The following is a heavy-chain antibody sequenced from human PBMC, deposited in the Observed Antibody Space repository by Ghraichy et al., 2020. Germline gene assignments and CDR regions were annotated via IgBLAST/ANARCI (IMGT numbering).Heavy chain of an antibody. CDR1: GGSISSYY. V-gene: IGHV4-4*07. CDR3: ARSPKYSSGWYLVY. J-gene: IGHJ4*02. D-gene: IGHD6-19*01. CDR2: IYTSGST. Sequence: SQTLSLTCTVSGGSISSYYWSWIRQPAGKGLEWIGRIYTSGSTNYNPSLKSRVTMSVDTSKNQFSLKLSSVTAADTAVYYCARSPKYSSGWYLVYWGQGTLVTVSS.